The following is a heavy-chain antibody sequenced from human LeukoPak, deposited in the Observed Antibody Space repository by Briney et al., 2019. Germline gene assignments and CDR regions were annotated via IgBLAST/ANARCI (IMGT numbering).Heavy chain of an antibody. CDR2: ISGSGGST. CDR3: AKDPPDSPLSLAGIAVAGTDY. V-gene: IGHV3-23*01. Sequence: GGSLRLSCAASGFTFSSYAMSWVRQAPGKGLEWVSAISGSGGSTYYADSVKGRFTISRDNSKNTLYLQMNSLRAEDTAVYYCAKDPPDSPLSLAGIAVAGTDYWGQGTLVTVSS. J-gene: IGHJ4*02. D-gene: IGHD6-19*01. CDR1: GFTFSSYA.